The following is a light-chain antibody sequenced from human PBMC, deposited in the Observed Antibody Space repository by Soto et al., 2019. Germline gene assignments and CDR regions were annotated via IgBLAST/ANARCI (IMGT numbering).Light chain of an antibody. J-gene: IGLJ3*02. CDR3: SSYAGSNDRWV. V-gene: IGLV2-8*01. CDR1: SSDIGAHNY. CDR2: EVS. Sequence: QSALTQPPSASGSPGQSVTISCTGTSSDIGAHNYVSWYQQHPGKAPKLMIHEVSKRPSGVPDRFSGSKSGNTASLTVSGLQAEDEADYYCSSYAGSNDRWVFGGGTKLTVL.